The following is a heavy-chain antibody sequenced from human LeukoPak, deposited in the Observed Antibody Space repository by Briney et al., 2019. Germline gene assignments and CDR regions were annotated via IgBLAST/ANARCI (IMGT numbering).Heavy chain of an antibody. V-gene: IGHV3-30*03. CDR3: ATSGYYPDY. D-gene: IGHD3-22*01. J-gene: IGHJ4*02. CDR2: ISYDGSNK. CDR1: GFTFSSYG. Sequence: GGSLRLSCAASGFTFSSYGMHWVRQAPGKGLEWVAVISYDGSNKYYADSVKGRFTISRDNSKNTLYLQMNSLRAEDTAVYYCATSGYYPDYWGQGTLVTVSS.